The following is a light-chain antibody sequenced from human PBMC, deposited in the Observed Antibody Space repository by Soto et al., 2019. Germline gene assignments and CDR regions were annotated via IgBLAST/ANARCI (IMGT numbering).Light chain of an antibody. CDR2: RDT. Sequence: QLVLTQPPSASGTPGQRVTISCSGSSSNIGRNYVYWYQQFPGTAPKLLIYRDTQRPSGVPDRFSGSKSGTSASLGISGLRSDDEADYYCATWDDSLSGGVFGGGTKLTVL. CDR3: ATWDDSLSGGV. V-gene: IGLV1-47*01. J-gene: IGLJ3*02. CDR1: SSNIGRNY.